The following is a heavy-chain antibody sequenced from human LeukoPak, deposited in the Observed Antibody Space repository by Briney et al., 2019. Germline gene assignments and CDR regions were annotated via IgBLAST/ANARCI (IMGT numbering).Heavy chain of an antibody. CDR1: GFTFSSYA. D-gene: IGHD2-15*01. CDR2: ISGSGGST. J-gene: IGHJ5*02. V-gene: IGHV3-23*01. CDR3: AKVGIVVVVAATRFGWFDP. Sequence: GGSLRLTCAASGFTFSSYAMSWVRQAPGKGLEWVSAISGSGGSTYYADSVKGRFTISRDNSKNTLYLQMNSLRAEDTAVYYCAKVGIVVVVAATRFGWFDPWGQGTLVTVSS.